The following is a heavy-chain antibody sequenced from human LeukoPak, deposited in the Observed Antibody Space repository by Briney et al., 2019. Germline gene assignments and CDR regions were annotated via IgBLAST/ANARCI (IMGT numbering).Heavy chain of an antibody. D-gene: IGHD1-14*01. V-gene: IGHV3-30*04. CDR2: IAYDGSRA. CDR3: TRYNNDHFDY. J-gene: IGHJ4*02. CDR1: GFTFSSYA. Sequence: GGSLRLSCAASGFTFSSYAMHWVRQTPGKGLEWVAVIAYDGSRAFYADSVKGRFTISRDNSKNTMSVQMDDLRAEDTAVYYCTRYNNDHFDYWGQGTLVTVSS.